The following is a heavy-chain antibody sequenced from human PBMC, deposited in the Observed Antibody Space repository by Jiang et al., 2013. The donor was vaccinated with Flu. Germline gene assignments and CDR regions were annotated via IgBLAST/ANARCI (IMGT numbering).Heavy chain of an antibody. CDR2: IYSSGST. J-gene: IGHJ3*01. V-gene: IGHV4-61*02. CDR1: GGSITSGSYY. D-gene: IGHD4-17*01. Sequence: GPGLVKPSQTLSLTCTVSGGSITSGSYYWTWIRQPAGKGLEFIGRIYSSGSTHYNPSLKSRVTISLDTSKNQFSLDLSSVTAADTATYYCASARNGAFDDIDVWGQGTMVT. CDR3: ASARNGAFDDIDV.